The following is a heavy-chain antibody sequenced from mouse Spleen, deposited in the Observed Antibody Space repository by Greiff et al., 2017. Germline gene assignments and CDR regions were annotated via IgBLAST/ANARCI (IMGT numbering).Heavy chain of an antibody. CDR1: GYTFTSYT. J-gene: IGHJ4*01. V-gene: IGHV1-4*01. CDR2: INPSSGYT. CDR3: ARRPYGNYWGYAMDY. D-gene: IGHD2-10*02. Sequence: VKLQESGAELARPGASVKMSCKASGYTFTSYTMHWVKQRPGQGLEWIGYINPSSGYTKYNQKFKDKATLTADKSSSTAYMQLSSLTSEDSAVYYCARRPYGNYWGYAMDYWGQGTSVTVSS.